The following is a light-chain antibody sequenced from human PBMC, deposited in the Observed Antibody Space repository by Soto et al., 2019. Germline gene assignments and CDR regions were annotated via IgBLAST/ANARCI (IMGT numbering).Light chain of an antibody. V-gene: IGKV3-20*01. CDR1: QSVSSSY. CDR2: GAS. Sequence: EMVLTQSPCTLSLSPGERATLSCRASQSVSSSYLAWYQQKPGQAPRLVISGASNRATGIPDRFSGSGYGTDFTLTISRLEPEDFAVYYCQQYGDSPNTFGQGTRLEIK. J-gene: IGKJ5*01. CDR3: QQYGDSPNT.